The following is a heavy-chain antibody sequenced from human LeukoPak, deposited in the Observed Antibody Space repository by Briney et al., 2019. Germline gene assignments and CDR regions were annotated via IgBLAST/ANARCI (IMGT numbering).Heavy chain of an antibody. CDR3: AKVETAAAATLRGFDY. V-gene: IGHV3-23*01. CDR2: IGGSGGST. Sequence: GGSLRLSCAASGFTFSSYAMSWFRQAPGKGLEWVSSIGGSGGSTYYADSVKGRFTISRDNSKNTLYLQMNSLRAEDTAVYYCAKVETAAAATLRGFDYWGQGTLVTVSS. D-gene: IGHD6-13*01. CDR1: GFTFSSYA. J-gene: IGHJ4*02.